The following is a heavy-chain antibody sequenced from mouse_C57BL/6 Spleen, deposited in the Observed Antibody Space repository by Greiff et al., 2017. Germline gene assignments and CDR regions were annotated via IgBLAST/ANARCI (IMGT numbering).Heavy chain of an antibody. D-gene: IGHD5-1*01. CDR1: GYTFTDYY. CDR3: ASSDYEYLPLDY. Sequence: VQLQQSGPVLVKPGASVKMSCKASGYTFTDYYMNWVKQSHGKSLEWIGVINPYNGGTSHNQKFKGKATLTVDKSSSTAYMELNSLTSEDSAVYYCASSDYEYLPLDYWGQGTTLTVSS. CDR2: INPYNGGT. V-gene: IGHV1-19*01. J-gene: IGHJ2*01.